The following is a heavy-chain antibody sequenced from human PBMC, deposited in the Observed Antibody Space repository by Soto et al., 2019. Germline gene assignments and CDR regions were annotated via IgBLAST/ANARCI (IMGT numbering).Heavy chain of an antibody. Sequence: GGSLRLSCAASGFTFSSYSMNWVRQAPGKGLEWVSYISSSSSTIYYADSVKGRFTISRDNAKNSLYLQMNSLRDEDTAVYYCARDQKNDWNYYPAGSYWGQGTLVTVSS. CDR2: ISSSSSTI. CDR1: GFTFSSYS. V-gene: IGHV3-48*02. J-gene: IGHJ4*02. D-gene: IGHD1-7*01. CDR3: ARDQKNDWNYYPAGSY.